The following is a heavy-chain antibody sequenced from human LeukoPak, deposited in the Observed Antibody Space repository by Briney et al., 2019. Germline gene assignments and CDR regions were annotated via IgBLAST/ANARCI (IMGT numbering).Heavy chain of an antibody. D-gene: IGHD3-9*01. CDR3: ARNGARILRYFDWLSSRIRGPFDY. V-gene: IGHV1-46*01. J-gene: IGHJ4*02. CDR2: INPSGGST. Sequence: ASVKVSCKASGYTFTSYYMHWVRQAPGQGLEWMGIINPSGGSTSYAQKFQGRVTMTRDMSTSTAYMELRSLRSDDTAVYYCARNGARILRYFDWLSSRIRGPFDYWGQGTLVTVSS. CDR1: GYTFTSYY.